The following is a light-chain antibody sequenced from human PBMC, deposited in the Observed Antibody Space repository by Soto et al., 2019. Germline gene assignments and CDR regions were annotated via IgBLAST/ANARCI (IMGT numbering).Light chain of an antibody. Sequence: DIQMTQSPSTLSASVGDRVTITCRASQSISSWLAWYQQKPGKAPKLLIYDASSLESGVPSRFSGSGSGTEFPLTISRLEPYDFGTYFCQQYNSYWGTFGQGTKVEIK. CDR2: DAS. CDR1: QSISSW. J-gene: IGKJ1*01. CDR3: QQYNSYWGT. V-gene: IGKV1-5*01.